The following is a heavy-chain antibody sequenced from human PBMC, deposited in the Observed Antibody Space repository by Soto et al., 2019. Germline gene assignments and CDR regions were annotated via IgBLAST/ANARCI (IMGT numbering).Heavy chain of an antibody. V-gene: IGHV3-23*01. D-gene: IGHD3-22*01. CDR3: AKGVYYDSSGPVDY. CDR1: GFTFSSYA. CDR2: ISGSGGST. J-gene: IGHJ4*02. Sequence: GGSLRLSCAASGFTFSSYAMSWVRQAPGKGLEWVSAISGSGGSTYYADSVKGRFTISRDSSENTLYLRMNSLRAEDTAVYYCAKGVYYDSSGPVDYWGQGTLVTVSS.